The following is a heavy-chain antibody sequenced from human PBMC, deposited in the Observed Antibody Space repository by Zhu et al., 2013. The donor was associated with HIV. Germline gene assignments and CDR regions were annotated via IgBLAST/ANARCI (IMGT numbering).Heavy chain of an antibody. CDR3: ARADRVVIGY. CDR1: HFSVNPIY. V-gene: IGHV1-2*02. D-gene: IGHD2-21*01. Sequence: QSAAEVKKPGTSVRVSCWDFFHFSVNPIYVNWVRLVPGQGLQWIGWIKPETGATKYAQKFQDRVTMTRDTSISTAYMELSRLKSDDTAVYYCARADRVVIGYWGQGTLVTVSS. J-gene: IGHJ4*02. CDR2: IKPETGAT.